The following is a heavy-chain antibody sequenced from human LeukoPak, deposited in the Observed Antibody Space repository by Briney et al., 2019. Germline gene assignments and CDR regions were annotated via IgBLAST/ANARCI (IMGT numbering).Heavy chain of an antibody. CDR3: ARARGNYCSSTSCYGYYYYYGMDV. J-gene: IGHJ6*02. D-gene: IGHD2-2*01. CDR1: GGIFISYA. Sequence: SVKVSCKASGGIFISYAISWVRQAPGQGLEWMGGIIPIFGTANYAQKFQGRVTITADESTSTAYMELSSLRSEDTAVYYCARARGNYCSSTSCYGYYYYYGMDVWGQGTTVTVSS. V-gene: IGHV1-69*13. CDR2: IIPIFGTA.